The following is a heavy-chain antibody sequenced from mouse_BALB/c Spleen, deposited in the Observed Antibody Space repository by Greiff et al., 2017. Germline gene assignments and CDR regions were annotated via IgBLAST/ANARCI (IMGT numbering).Heavy chain of an antibody. CDR1: GFTFSDYY. CDR2: ISDGGSYT. V-gene: IGHV5-4*02. Sequence: EVQLVESGGGLVTPGGSLKLSCAASGFTFSDYYMYWVRQTPEKRLEWVATISDGGSYTYYPDSVKGRFTISRDNAKNNLYLQMSSLKSEDTAMYYCARENRYEAMDYWGQGTSVTVSS. D-gene: IGHD2-14*01. CDR3: ARENRYEAMDY. J-gene: IGHJ4*01.